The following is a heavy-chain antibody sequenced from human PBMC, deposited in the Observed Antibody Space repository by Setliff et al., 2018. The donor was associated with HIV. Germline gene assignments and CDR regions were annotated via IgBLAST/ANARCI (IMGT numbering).Heavy chain of an antibody. V-gene: IGHV1-18*04. CDR1: GYNFVGYG. Sequence: ASVKVSCKASGYNFVGYGINWLRQAPGQGLEWMGWINTYNGNTKYGQKFQGSVTMTTDTSTSTVYMELRNLRSDDTAVYFCARGGSSGWHFDYWGQGTLVTVSS. CDR3: ARGGSSGWHFDY. J-gene: IGHJ4*02. D-gene: IGHD6-19*01. CDR2: INTYNGNT.